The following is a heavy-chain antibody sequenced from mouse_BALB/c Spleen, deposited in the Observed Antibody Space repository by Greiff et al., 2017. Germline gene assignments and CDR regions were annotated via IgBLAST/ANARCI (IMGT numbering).Heavy chain of an antibody. J-gene: IGHJ2*01. D-gene: IGHD1-1*01. Sequence: EVKLMESGGGLVQPGGSLKLSCAASGFTFSSYGMSWVRQTPDKRLELVATINSNGGSTYYPDSVKGRFTISRDNAKNTLYLQMSSLKSEDTAMYYCARDNGLFDYWGQGTTLTVSS. CDR3: ARDNGLFDY. V-gene: IGHV5-6-3*01. CDR1: GFTFSSYG. CDR2: INSNGGST.